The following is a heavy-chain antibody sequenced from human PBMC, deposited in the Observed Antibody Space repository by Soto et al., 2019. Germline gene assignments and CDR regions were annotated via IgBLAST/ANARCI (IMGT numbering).Heavy chain of an antibody. D-gene: IGHD5-12*01. CDR1: GYTFTSYY. J-gene: IGHJ4*02. Sequence: ASVKVSCKASGYTFTSYYMHWVRQAPGQGLKWMGIINPSGGSTSYAQKFQGRVTMTRDTSTSTVYMELSSLRSEDTAVYYCAREGLVLEAGYNFVFGYWGQGTLVTVSS. CDR3: AREGLVLEAGYNFVFGY. CDR2: INPSGGST. V-gene: IGHV1-46*01.